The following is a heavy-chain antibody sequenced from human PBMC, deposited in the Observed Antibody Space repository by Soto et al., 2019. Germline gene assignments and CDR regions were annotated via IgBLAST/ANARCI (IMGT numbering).Heavy chain of an antibody. CDR3: ARRLGYGYNSRWMAMDL. CDR2: VWPDDSEA. CDR1: GFSFTSYW. D-gene: IGHD5-12*01. V-gene: IGHV5-51*01. J-gene: IGHJ6*02. Sequence: GESLKISCKSYGFSFTSYWIAWVRQLPVQGLEWMGIVWPDDSEATYSPSFQGQATMSVDRSINTAYLQWSSLKASDTAIYYCARRLGYGYNSRWMAMDLWGQGTTVTVSS.